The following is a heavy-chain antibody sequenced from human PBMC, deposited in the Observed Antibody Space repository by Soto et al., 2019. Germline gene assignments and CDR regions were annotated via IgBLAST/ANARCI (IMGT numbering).Heavy chain of an antibody. CDR1: GFTFSSYG. V-gene: IGHV3-33*01. CDR3: ARGARYSGYPDFDY. J-gene: IGHJ4*02. D-gene: IGHD5-12*01. Sequence: QVQLVESGGGVVQPGRSLRLSCAASGFTFSSYGMHWVRQAPGKGLEWVAVIWYDGSNKYYADSVKGRFTISRDNSKNTQYLQMNSLRAEDTAVYYCARGARYSGYPDFDYWGQGTLVTVSS. CDR2: IWYDGSNK.